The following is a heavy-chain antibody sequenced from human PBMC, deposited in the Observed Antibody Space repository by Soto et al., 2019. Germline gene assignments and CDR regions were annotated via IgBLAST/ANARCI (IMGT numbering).Heavy chain of an antibody. Sequence: QVQLVESGGGLVKPGGSPRLSCAASGFIFSDHYMSWIRQAPGKGLEGLAYISGSTIYTDYADSVKGRFTISRDNAKNSVYLQMNSLRVDDTAVYYCARSMKGGKNFDHWGQGTLVTVSS. CDR3: ARSMKGGKNFDH. D-gene: IGHD1-26*01. CDR1: GFIFSDHY. CDR2: ISGSTIYT. V-gene: IGHV3-11*05. J-gene: IGHJ4*02.